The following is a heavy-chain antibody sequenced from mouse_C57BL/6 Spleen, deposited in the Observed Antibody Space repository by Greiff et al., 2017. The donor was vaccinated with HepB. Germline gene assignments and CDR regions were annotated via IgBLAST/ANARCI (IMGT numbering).Heavy chain of an antibody. CDR3: ASLYYDYDEGFAY. J-gene: IGHJ3*01. D-gene: IGHD2-4*01. Sequence: QLQQSGPELVKPGASVKISCKASGYTFTDYYMNWVKQSHGKSLEWIGDINPNNGGTSYNQKFKGKATLTVDKSSSTAYMELRSLTSEDSAVYYCASLYYDYDEGFAYWGQGTLVTVSA. V-gene: IGHV1-26*01. CDR2: INPNNGGT. CDR1: GYTFTDYY.